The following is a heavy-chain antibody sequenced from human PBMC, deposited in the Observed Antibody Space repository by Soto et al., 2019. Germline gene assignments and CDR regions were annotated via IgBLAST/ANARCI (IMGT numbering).Heavy chain of an antibody. Sequence: ASVKVSCKASGYTFTSYAMHWVRQAPGQRLEWMGWINAGNGNTKYSQKFQGRVTITRDTSTSTAYMELSSLRSEDTAVYYCARVRDSSSWYGIFGYWGQGTLVTVSS. CDR1: GYTFTSYA. D-gene: IGHD6-13*01. V-gene: IGHV1-3*01. CDR2: INAGNGNT. J-gene: IGHJ4*02. CDR3: ARVRDSSSWYGIFGY.